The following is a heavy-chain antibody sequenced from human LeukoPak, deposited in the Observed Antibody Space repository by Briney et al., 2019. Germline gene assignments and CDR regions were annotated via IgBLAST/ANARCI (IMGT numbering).Heavy chain of an antibody. D-gene: IGHD1-26*01. J-gene: IGHJ4*02. Sequence: GASVKVSCKASGYTSTGYFMHWVRQAPGQGLEWMGRINLNSGGTYYAQNFQGRVTMTRDTSISTAYVELSRLTSDDTAVYYCARDLSSTSNWEFDFWGQGTLVTVSS. V-gene: IGHV1-2*06. CDR1: GYTSTGYF. CDR2: INLNSGGT. CDR3: ARDLSSTSNWEFDF.